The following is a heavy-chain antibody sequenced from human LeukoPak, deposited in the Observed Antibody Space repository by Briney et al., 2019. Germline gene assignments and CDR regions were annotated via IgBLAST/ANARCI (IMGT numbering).Heavy chain of an antibody. D-gene: IGHD2-15*01. J-gene: IGHJ4*02. Sequence: PGGSLRLSCAASGFTFDDYAMHWVRQAPGKGLEWVSLISGDGGSTYYADSVKGRFTISRDNSKNTLYLQMGSLRAEDMAVYYCARDQCSGGSCYPSGIDYWGQGTLVTVSS. V-gene: IGHV3-43*02. CDR3: ARDQCSGGSCYPSGIDY. CDR1: GFTFDDYA. CDR2: ISGDGGST.